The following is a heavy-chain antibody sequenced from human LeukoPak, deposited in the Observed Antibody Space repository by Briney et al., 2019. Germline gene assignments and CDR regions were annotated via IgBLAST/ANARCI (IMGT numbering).Heavy chain of an antibody. J-gene: IGHJ5*02. Sequence: SETPSLTCTVSGDSISSYYWSWIRQPAGKGLEWIGRIYTSGITNYNPSLKSRVTMSVDTSKNQFSLKVNSVTAADTAVYYCARAPDYLTNWFDPWGQGTLVTVSS. D-gene: IGHD4-11*01. CDR1: GDSISSYY. CDR3: ARAPDYLTNWFDP. V-gene: IGHV4-4*07. CDR2: IYTSGIT.